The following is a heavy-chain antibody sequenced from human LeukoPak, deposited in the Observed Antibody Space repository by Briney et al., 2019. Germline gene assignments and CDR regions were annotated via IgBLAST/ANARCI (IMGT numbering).Heavy chain of an antibody. CDR1: GLTFSNFK. Sequence: PGGSLRLSCAVSGLTFSNFKMNWVRQAPGKGLEWVSYISDSGRTTFYADSVKGRFTISRDNAKNSLYPQMNSLRVEDTAVYYCASWAGNTQSDSWSGPFDYWGQGTLVTVSS. D-gene: IGHD3-3*01. V-gene: IGHV3-48*03. CDR2: ISDSGRTT. J-gene: IGHJ4*02. CDR3: ASWAGNTQSDSWSGPFDY.